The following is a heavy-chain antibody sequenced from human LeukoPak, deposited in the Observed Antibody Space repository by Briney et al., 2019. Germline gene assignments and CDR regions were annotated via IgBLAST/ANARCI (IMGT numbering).Heavy chain of an antibody. J-gene: IGHJ4*02. V-gene: IGHV3-48*02. CDR2: IGGSSTTI. CDR1: GFTFSSYS. D-gene: IGHD5-12*01. CDR3: ARQDGYTQHEGGFDY. Sequence: PGGSLRLSCAASGFTFSSYSMNWVRQAPGKGLEWVSYIGGSSTTIYYAESVKGRFTISRDSAKNSLYLQMNSLRDEDTAVYYCARQDGYTQHEGGFDYWGQGTLVTVSS.